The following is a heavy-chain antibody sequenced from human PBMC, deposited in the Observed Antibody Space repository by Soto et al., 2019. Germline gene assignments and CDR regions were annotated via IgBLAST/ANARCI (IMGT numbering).Heavy chain of an antibody. D-gene: IGHD1-26*01. Sequence: QVQLQESGPGLVKPSETLSLICTVSGDSISHYYWSWIRQPPGKGLEGIGYVNYSGNTRYNSSRKSRVTISVDPSENQFSLKLSSVTAADTAVYYCARDPTGTYGAFDIWGQGTMVTVSS. CDR3: ARDPTGTYGAFDI. CDR1: GDSISHYY. CDR2: VNYSGNT. J-gene: IGHJ3*02. V-gene: IGHV4-59*01.